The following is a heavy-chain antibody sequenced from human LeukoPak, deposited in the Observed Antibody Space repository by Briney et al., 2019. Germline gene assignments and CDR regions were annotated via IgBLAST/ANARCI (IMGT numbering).Heavy chain of an antibody. CDR1: GGSISSYY. V-gene: IGHV4-59*12. Sequence: SETLSLTCTVSGGSISSYYWSWIRQPPGKGLEWIGYIYYSGSTNYNPSLKSRVTISVDTSKNQFSLKLSSVTAADTAVYYCARVRIFGVVIAWFDPWGQGTLVTVSS. CDR2: IYYSGST. J-gene: IGHJ5*02. CDR3: ARVRIFGVVIAWFDP. D-gene: IGHD3-3*01.